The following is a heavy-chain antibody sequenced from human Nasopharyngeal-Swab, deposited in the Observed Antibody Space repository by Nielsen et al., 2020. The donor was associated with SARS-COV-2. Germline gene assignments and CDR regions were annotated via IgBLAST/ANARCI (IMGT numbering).Heavy chain of an antibody. CDR2: IWYDGSNK. V-gene: IGHV3-33*01. J-gene: IGHJ4*02. D-gene: IGHD3-10*01. CDR1: GFTFSSYG. Sequence: GESLKISCAASGFTFSSYGMHWVSQAPGKGVERVAVIWYDGSNKYYADAVKGRFTITRDNSKNTLYLQMNSLRAEDTAVYYCARDFPFGGDVVYWGQGTLVTVSS. CDR3: ARDFPFGGDVVY.